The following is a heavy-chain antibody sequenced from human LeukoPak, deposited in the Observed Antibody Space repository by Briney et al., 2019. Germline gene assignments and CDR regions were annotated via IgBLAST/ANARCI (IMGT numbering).Heavy chain of an antibody. CDR2: INHSGST. CDR1: GGSFSGYY. Sequence: PSETLSLTCAVYGGSFSGYYWSWIRQHPGKGLEWIGEINHSGSTNYNPSLKSRVTISVDTSKNQFSLKLSSVTAADTAVYYCARYWNDAFDIWGQGTMVTVSS. D-gene: IGHD1-1*01. CDR3: ARYWNDAFDI. J-gene: IGHJ3*02. V-gene: IGHV4-34*01.